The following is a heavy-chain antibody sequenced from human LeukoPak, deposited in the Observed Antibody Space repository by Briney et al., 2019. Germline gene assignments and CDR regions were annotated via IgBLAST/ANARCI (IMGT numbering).Heavy chain of an antibody. Sequence: GASVKVSCKASGYTFISYNITWVRQAPGQGLEHMGWISAYTGDTNYVQSLQGRVTMTTDTSTSTAYLVLRSLRSDDTAVYYCARVHRLTPIYGLDVWGQGTTVIVSS. CDR1: GYTFISYN. CDR2: ISAYTGDT. CDR3: ARVHRLTPIYGLDV. J-gene: IGHJ6*02. D-gene: IGHD1-1*01. V-gene: IGHV1-18*01.